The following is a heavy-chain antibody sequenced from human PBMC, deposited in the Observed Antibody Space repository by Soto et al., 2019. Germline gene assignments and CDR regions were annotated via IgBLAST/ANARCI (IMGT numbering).Heavy chain of an antibody. V-gene: IGHV1-18*01. CDR2: ISVFNGHT. Sequence: QVQVVQSGPEVKKPGASVKISCQTSGYSFSTYGINWVRQAPGQGLEWMGWISVFNGHTDYAEKFQGGVTMTTDTSTSTAYMELRSLRSDDTAIYYCARGRGASSWYETPHYFDFWGQGTLVTVSS. J-gene: IGHJ4*02. D-gene: IGHD6-13*01. CDR1: GYSFSTYG. CDR3: ARGRGASSWYETPHYFDF.